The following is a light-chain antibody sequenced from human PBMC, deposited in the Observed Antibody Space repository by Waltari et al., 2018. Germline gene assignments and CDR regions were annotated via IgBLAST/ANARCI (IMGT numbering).Light chain of an antibody. Sequence: DVQMTQSPSSLSASVGERVTITCRASQNINNYLNWYQQKPGKAPTLLIYAASTLQNGVPLRVSGRGSGKDFTLNHQRFQIRGFATYYCQQSYSAPRTFGQGTRVEIK. CDR1: QNINNY. J-gene: IGKJ1*01. V-gene: IGKV1-39*01. CDR3: QQSYSAPRT. CDR2: AAS.